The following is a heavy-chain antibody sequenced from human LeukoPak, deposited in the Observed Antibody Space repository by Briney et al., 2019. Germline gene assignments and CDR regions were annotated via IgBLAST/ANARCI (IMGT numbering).Heavy chain of an antibody. CDR3: VRAMDV. CDR2: IKEDGSER. CDR1: AFIFSGHW. Sequence: PGGSLRLSCEGSAFIFSGHWMNWVRQTPGKGLEWVASIKEDGSERQYVDSVKGRFSISRDNAKNSLYLQMNSLRVEDTAVYYCVRAMDVWGQGTTVTVSS. V-gene: IGHV3-7*03. J-gene: IGHJ6*02.